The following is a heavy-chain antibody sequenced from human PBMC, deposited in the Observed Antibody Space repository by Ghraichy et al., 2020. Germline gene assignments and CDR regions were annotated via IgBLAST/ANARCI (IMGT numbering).Heavy chain of an antibody. D-gene: IGHD3-22*01. J-gene: IGHJ3*02. Sequence: GGSLRLSCAASGFTFSSYWMHWVRQAPGKGLVWVSRINSDGSSTSYADSVKGRFTISRDNAKNTLYLQMNSLRAEDTAVYYCASLMYYYDSSGYYYNGAFDIWGRGTMVTVSS. V-gene: IGHV3-74*01. CDR2: INSDGSST. CDR3: ASLMYYYDSSGYYYNGAFDI. CDR1: GFTFSSYW.